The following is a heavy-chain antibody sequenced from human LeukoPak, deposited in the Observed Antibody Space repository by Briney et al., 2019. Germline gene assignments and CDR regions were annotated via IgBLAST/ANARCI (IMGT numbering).Heavy chain of an antibody. V-gene: IGHV3-30*04. Sequence: GRSLRLSCAASGFTFSSYAMHWVRQAPGKGLEWVAVISYDGSNKYYADSVKGRFTISRDNSKNTLYLQMNSLRAEGTAVYYCAGATNWNHYYYYYGMDVWGQGTTVTVSS. J-gene: IGHJ6*02. CDR3: AGATNWNHYYYYYGMDV. D-gene: IGHD1-1*01. CDR1: GFTFSSYA. CDR2: ISYDGSNK.